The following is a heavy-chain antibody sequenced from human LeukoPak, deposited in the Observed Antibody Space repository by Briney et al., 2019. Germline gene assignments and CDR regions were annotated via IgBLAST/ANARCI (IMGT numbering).Heavy chain of an antibody. CDR1: GFTFDDYG. CDR3: ARGRGGTSDHYPFYFDY. V-gene: IGHV3-20*01. Sequence: PGGSLRLSCAASGFTFDDYGMSWVRQAPGKGLEWVSGINWNGGITAYADSVKGRFTISRDNAKNSLYLQMNSLRAEDTALYHCARGRGGTSDHYPFYFDYWGQGALVMVSS. D-gene: IGHD3-3*01. CDR2: INWNGGIT. J-gene: IGHJ4*02.